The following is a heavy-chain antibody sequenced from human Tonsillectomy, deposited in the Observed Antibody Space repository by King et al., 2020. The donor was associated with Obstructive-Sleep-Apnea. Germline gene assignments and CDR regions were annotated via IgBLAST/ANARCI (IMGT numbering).Heavy chain of an antibody. CDR2: IKGDGSEK. CDR1: GFTFKNYW. V-gene: IGHV3-7*01. D-gene: IGHD3-10*01. Sequence: VQLVESGGDLVQPGGSLRLSCAASGFTFKNYWMTWVRQAPGTGLEWVANIKGDGSEKHYVDSVKGRFTISRDNAKNSMYLLMNSLRAEDTAVYYCRXXSXXVAGXXXXXAXXXXXXGTTITVSS. CDR3: RXXSXXVAGXXXXXAXXX. J-gene: IGHJ3*01.